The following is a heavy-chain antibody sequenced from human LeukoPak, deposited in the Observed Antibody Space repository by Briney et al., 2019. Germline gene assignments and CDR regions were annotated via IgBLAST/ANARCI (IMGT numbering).Heavy chain of an antibody. Sequence: PSETLSLTCTVSGASISGYYWSWVRQPPGKGLEWIGEINHSGSTNYNPSLKSRVTISVDTSKNQFSLKLSSVTAADTAVYYCARDYDTPAVWFDPWGQGTLVTVSS. J-gene: IGHJ5*02. CDR1: GASISGYY. CDR3: ARDYDTPAVWFDP. D-gene: IGHD3-16*01. CDR2: INHSGST. V-gene: IGHV4-34*01.